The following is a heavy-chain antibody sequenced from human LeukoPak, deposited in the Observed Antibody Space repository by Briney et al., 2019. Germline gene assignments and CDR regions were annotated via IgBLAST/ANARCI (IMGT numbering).Heavy chain of an antibody. D-gene: IGHD3-22*01. CDR2: ISGSGGST. CDR3: AKDWYYYDSSGPHAFDI. J-gene: IGHJ3*02. V-gene: IGHV3-23*01. CDR1: GFTFSNYA. Sequence: PGGSLRLSCAASGFTFSNYAMSWVRQAPGKGLEWVSAISGSGGSTYYADSVKGRFTISRDNSKNTLYLQMNSLRAEDTAVYYCAKDWYYYDSSGPHAFDIWGQGTMVTVSS.